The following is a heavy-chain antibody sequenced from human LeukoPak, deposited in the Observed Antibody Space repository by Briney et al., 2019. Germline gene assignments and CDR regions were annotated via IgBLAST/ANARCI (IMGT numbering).Heavy chain of an antibody. D-gene: IGHD2/OR15-2a*01. J-gene: IGHJ4*02. CDR2: INPSGGGT. Sequence: ASVKVSCKASGYTFTNYFMHWVRQAPGQGLEWLGVINPSGGGTTYAQRFQGRVTMTRDTSTSTVHMELSSLRSEDTAVYYCARGQNKCLGHWGQGTLVTVSS. CDR1: GYTFTNYF. V-gene: IGHV1-46*01. CDR3: ARGQNKCLGH.